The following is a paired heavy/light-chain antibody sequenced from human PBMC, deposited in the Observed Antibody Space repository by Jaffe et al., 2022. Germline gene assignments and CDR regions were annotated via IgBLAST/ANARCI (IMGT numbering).Light chain of an antibody. Sequence: QSALTQPASVSASPGQSITISCTGASSDVGAYNYVSWYQHHPGKAPKLIIYEVTNRPSGLSNRFSGSKSGNTASLTISGLQAEDEADYYCKSWTTSGTYVFGTGTKVTVL. CDR3: KSWTTSGTYV. V-gene: IGLV2-14*01. CDR1: SSDVGAYNY. CDR2: EVT. J-gene: IGLJ1*01.
Heavy chain of an antibody. V-gene: IGHV3-64*01. J-gene: IGHJ3*02. Sequence: EVQLVESGGALVQPGGSLRLSCAASGFTFTTYPMHWVRQAPGKGLEFVSSILGNGGSPSYANSVKGRFTISRDNSKNMLYLQMGSLRAEDMAVYYCARDLDTYGFAFDIWGQGTLVTVSS. CDR3: ARDLDTYGFAFDI. CDR2: ILGNGGSP. D-gene: IGHD5-18*01. CDR1: GFTFTTYP.